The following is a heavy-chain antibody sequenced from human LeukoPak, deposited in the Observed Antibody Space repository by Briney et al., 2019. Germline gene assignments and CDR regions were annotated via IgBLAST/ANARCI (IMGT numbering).Heavy chain of an antibody. V-gene: IGHV1-2*02. CDR3: ARSICSGGSCYFEVDP. J-gene: IGHJ5*02. CDR2: INPNSGGT. D-gene: IGHD2-15*01. CDR1: GYTFTGYY. Sequence: ASVKVSCKASGYTFTGYYMHWVRQAPGQGLEWMGWINPNSGGTNYAQKFQGRVTMTRDTSISTAYMELSRLRSDDTAAYYCARSICSGGSCYFEVDPWGQGTLFTVSS.